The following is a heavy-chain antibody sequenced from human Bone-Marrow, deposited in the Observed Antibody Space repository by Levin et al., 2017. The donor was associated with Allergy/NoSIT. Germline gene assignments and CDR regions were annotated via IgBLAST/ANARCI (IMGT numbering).Heavy chain of an antibody. J-gene: IGHJ4*02. V-gene: IGHV1-69*04. Sequence: ASVKVSCKASGGTFSRYGISWVRQAPGQGLEWMGRIIPTIGITNYAQKFQGRVTITADKSTSTAYMELNTLRSEDTALYYCARFTPIGGAMWPKGVGGWGQGTLVTVSS. D-gene: IGHD1-26*01. CDR2: IIPTIGIT. CDR1: GGTFSRYG. CDR3: ARFTPIGGAMWPKGVGG.